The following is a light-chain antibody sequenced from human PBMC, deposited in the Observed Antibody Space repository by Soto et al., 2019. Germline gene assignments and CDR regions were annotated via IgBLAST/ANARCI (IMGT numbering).Light chain of an antibody. CDR1: SSGVGGFNY. J-gene: IGLJ1*01. V-gene: IGLV2-14*03. CDR3: SSYASSSSLPYV. Sequence: QSALTQPASVSGSPGQSITISCTGTSSGVGGFNYVSWYQQHPGKAPTLIIYNVSVRPSGVSIRFSGSKSGNTASLTISGLQAEDEAEYYCSSYASSSSLPYVFGTGTKLTVL. CDR2: NVS.